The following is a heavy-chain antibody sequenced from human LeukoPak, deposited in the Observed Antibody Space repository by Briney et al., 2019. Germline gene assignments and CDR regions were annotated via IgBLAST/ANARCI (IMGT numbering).Heavy chain of an antibody. Sequence: GGSLRLSCAASGFTFSSYGMHWVRQAPGKGLEWVAFIRYDGSNKYYADSVKGRFTISRDNSKNTLYLQMNSLRAEDTAVYYCAKDQGITIFGVVIDYFDYWGPGTLVTVSS. D-gene: IGHD3-3*01. CDR3: AKDQGITIFGVVIDYFDY. CDR2: IRYDGSNK. CDR1: GFTFSSYG. J-gene: IGHJ4*02. V-gene: IGHV3-30*02.